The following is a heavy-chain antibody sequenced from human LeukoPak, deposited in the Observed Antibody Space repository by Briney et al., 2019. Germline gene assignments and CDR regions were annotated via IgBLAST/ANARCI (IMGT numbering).Heavy chain of an antibody. Sequence: ASVKVSCKVSGYTLTELSMHWVRQAPGKGLEWMGGFDPEDGETIYAQKFQGRVTMTEDTSTDTAYMELSSLRSEDTAVYYCAAGGVATLWCWWRAAFDIWGQGTKVTVSS. J-gene: IGHJ3*02. CDR3: AAGGVATLWCWWRAAFDI. D-gene: IGHD5-12*01. V-gene: IGHV1-24*01. CDR2: FDPEDGET. CDR1: GYTLTELS.